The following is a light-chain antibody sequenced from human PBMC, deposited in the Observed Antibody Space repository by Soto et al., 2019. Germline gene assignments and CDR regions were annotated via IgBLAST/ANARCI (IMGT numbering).Light chain of an antibody. CDR3: QHYNSYSEA. CDR1: QTISSW. CDR2: KAS. J-gene: IGKJ1*01. V-gene: IGKV1-5*03. Sequence: DIQMTQSPSTLSVSVGDRVTLTCRASQTISSWLAWYQQKPGKAPKLLIYKASTLISVVPSRFSGSGSGTEFTLTISILQPDDFVSYYCQHYNSYSEAFGQGTKVELK.